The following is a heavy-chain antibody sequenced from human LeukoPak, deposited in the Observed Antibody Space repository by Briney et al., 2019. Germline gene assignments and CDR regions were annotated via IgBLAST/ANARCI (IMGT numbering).Heavy chain of an antibody. J-gene: IGHJ4*02. CDR2: ISGSGGST. CDR3: AKDRGYSGYDLVGLFDY. CDR1: GFTFSSYG. V-gene: IGHV3-23*01. D-gene: IGHD5-12*01. Sequence: TGGSLRLSCAASGFTFSSYGMSWVRQAPGKGLEWVSAISGSGGSTYYADSVKGRFTISRDNSKNTLYLQMNSLRAEDTAVYYCAKDRGYSGYDLVGLFDYWGQGTLVTVSS.